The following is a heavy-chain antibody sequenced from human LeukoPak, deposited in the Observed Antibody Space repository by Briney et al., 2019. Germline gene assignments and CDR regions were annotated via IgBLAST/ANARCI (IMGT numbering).Heavy chain of an antibody. CDR1: GFTFSSYA. J-gene: IGHJ4*02. CDR2: ISGSGGST. D-gene: IGHD6-13*01. Sequence: PGGSLRLSCAASGFTFSSYAMSWVRQAPGKGLEWVSAISGSGGSTYYADSVKGRFTISRDNSKNTLDLQMNSLRAEDTAVYYCAKDAGIAAVLHATSIDYWGQGTLVTVSS. V-gene: IGHV3-23*01. CDR3: AKDAGIAAVLHATSIDY.